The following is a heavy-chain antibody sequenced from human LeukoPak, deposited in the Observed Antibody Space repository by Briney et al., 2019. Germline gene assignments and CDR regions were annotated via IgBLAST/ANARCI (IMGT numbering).Heavy chain of an antibody. Sequence: AGRSLRLSCAASGFTFSSYGMHWVRQAPGKGLEWVAVISYDGSNKYYADSVKGRFTISRDNSKNTLYLQMNSLRAEDTAVYYCAKDPSSGYYAGIWGQGTMVTVSS. CDR1: GFTFSSYG. J-gene: IGHJ3*02. V-gene: IGHV3-30*18. CDR3: AKDPSSGYYAGI. CDR2: ISYDGSNK. D-gene: IGHD3-22*01.